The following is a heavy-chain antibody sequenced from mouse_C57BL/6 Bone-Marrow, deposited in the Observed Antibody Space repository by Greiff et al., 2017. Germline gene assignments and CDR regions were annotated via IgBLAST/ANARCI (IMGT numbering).Heavy chain of an antibody. CDR1: GFTFSSYT. V-gene: IGHV5-9*01. D-gene: IGHD1-1*01. CDR2: ISGGGGTT. CDR3: SRQVTTVLATKYFDV. Sequence: DVMLVESGGGLVKPGGSLKLSCAASGFTFSSYTMSWVRQTPEKRLQWVAAISGGGGTTYYPDSVKGRFTLSRDNDKNILYLQMSSLRSEDTALYYCSRQVTTVLATKYFDVWGTGTTVTVSS. J-gene: IGHJ1*03.